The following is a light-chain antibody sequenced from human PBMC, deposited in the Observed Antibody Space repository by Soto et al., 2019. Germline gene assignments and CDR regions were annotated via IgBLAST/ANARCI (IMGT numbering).Light chain of an antibody. V-gene: IGKV1-13*02. CDR2: DAS. CDR1: QGISSA. CDR3: QQFNSYS. Sequence: AIQLTQSPSSLSASVGDRVTITCRASQGISSALAWYQQKPGKAPKLLIYDASSLESGVPSRFSGCGSGTDFPLTISSLQPEDFATYYCQQFNSYSFGPGTKVDIK. J-gene: IGKJ3*01.